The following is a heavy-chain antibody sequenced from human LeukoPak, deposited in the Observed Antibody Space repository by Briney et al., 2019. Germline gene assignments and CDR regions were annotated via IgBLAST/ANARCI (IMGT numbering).Heavy chain of an antibody. Sequence: GESLKISCKGSGYSFTSYWSGWVRQMPGKGLEWMGIIYPGDSNTRYSPSCQGQVTISADKSISTAYLQWSSLKASDPAMYYCARSYYGSSGRFYFDYWGQGTLVTVSS. CDR3: ARSYYGSSGRFYFDY. CDR2: IYPGDSNT. D-gene: IGHD3-22*01. J-gene: IGHJ4*02. CDR1: GYSFTSYW. V-gene: IGHV5-51*01.